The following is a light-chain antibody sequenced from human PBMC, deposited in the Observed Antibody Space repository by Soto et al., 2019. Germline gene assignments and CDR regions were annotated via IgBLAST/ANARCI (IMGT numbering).Light chain of an antibody. Sequence: QSALTQPRSVSGSPGQSVTISCTGTRSDVGGYAYISWYQQHPGKVPKLMIYEVSKRPSGVPDRFSGSKSGNTASLTVSGLQAEDEADYYCSSFAGSPVVFGGGTKLTVL. CDR1: RSDVGGYAY. J-gene: IGLJ2*01. V-gene: IGLV2-11*01. CDR2: EVS. CDR3: SSFAGSPVV.